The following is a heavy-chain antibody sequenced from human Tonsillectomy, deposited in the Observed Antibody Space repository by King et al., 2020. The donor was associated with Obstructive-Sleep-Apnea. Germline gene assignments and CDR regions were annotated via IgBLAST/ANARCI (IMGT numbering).Heavy chain of an antibody. J-gene: IGHJ4*02. CDR3: ARNRTYFYDNKGGGIGY. Sequence: QLQESGPGLVKPSETLSLTCTVSGGSISSSSYYWGWIRQPPGKGLEWIGSIYYSGSTYYNPSLKSRVTISVDTSKNQFSLKLSSVTAADTAGYYCARNRTYFYDNKGGGIGYWGQGTQVTVSS. V-gene: IGHV4-39*07. D-gene: IGHD3-22*01. CDR2: IYYSGST. CDR1: GGSISSSSYY.